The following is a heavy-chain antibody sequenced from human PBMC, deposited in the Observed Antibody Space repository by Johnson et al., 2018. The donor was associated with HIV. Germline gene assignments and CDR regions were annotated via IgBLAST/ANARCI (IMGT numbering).Heavy chain of an antibody. Sequence: QLVESGGGLVQPGGSLRLSCVGSGFTFSGYTMSWVRQAPGKGLEWVANINQEGSEKHYVDSVKGRFTISRDNAKNSLYLQMNSLRAEDKAVYYCARYKLDPHAGGDAFDIWGQGTMVTVSS. CDR1: GFTFSGYT. V-gene: IGHV3-7*01. J-gene: IGHJ3*02. CDR3: ARYKLDPHAGGDAFDI. CDR2: INQEGSEK. D-gene: IGHD1-1*01.